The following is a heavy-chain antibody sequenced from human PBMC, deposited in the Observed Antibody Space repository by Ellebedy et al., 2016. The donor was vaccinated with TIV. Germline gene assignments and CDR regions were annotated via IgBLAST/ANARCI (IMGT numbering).Heavy chain of an antibody. CDR2: IFHSGSSGSS. D-gene: IGHD3-22*01. V-gene: IGHV4-4*02. CDR1: GGSINSGDW. Sequence: MPSETLSLTCAVSGGSINSGDWWTWVRQPPGKGLEWLGEIFHSGSSGSSHYNPSLKSRVTISVDTSKNQFSLKLSSVTAADTAVYYCARQYNYGTSGYYVDYWGQGTLLTVSS. CDR3: ARQYNYGTSGYYVDY. J-gene: IGHJ4*02.